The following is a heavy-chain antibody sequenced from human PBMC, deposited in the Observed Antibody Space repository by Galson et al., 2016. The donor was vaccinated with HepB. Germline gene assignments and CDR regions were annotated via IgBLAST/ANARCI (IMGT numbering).Heavy chain of an antibody. CDR2: LYSGGNS. CDR3: ARDPSEGYYYMDV. J-gene: IGHJ6*03. V-gene: IGHV3-53*01. Sequence: SLRLSCAASGFSVSSGYMNWVRQAPGKGLEWVSVLYSGGNSYYTDSVKGRFTISRDSSENTLYLQMNSLRGEDTAVYYCARDPSEGYYYMDVWGKGTTVTVSS. D-gene: IGHD6-6*01. CDR1: GFSVSSGY.